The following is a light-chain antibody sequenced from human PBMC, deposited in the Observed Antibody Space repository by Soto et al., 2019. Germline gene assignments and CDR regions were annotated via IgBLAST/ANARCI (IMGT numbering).Light chain of an antibody. CDR2: EVT. V-gene: IGLV2-23*02. CDR1: SSDIGSYDL. Sequence: QSALTQPASVSGSPGQSITISCTGTSSDIGSYDLVSWYQQHPGTAPKLIIYEVTKRPSGVSTRFSGSKSGNTASLTISGLQAVDEADYYCCSFADFTYVFGTGTNV. CDR3: CSFADFTYV. J-gene: IGLJ1*01.